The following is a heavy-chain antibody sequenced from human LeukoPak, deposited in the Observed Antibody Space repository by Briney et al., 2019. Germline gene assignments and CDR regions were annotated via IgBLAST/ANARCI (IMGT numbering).Heavy chain of an antibody. CDR1: GFTFSSYS. CDR2: ISSSSSYI. D-gene: IGHD1-26*01. V-gene: IGHV3-21*01. Sequence: GGSLRLSCAASGFTFSSYSMNWVRQAPGKGLEWVSSISSSSSYIYYADSVKGRFTISRDNAKNSLYLQMNSLRAEDTAVYYCARDSVSGSYASVYWGRGTLVTVSS. CDR3: ARDSVSGSYASVY. J-gene: IGHJ4*02.